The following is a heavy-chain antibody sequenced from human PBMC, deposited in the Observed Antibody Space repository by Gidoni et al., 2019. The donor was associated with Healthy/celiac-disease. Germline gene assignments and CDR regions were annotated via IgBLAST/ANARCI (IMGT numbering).Heavy chain of an antibody. CDR3: AKDGAGYCSSTSCYDY. CDR2: ISGSGGST. J-gene: IGHJ4*02. V-gene: IGHV3-23*01. D-gene: IGHD2-2*01. CDR1: GFPLSSHA. Sequence: EVQLLESGGGLVQPGGSLIRPCAASGFPLSSHAMIWVRQAPGKGLGWVSAISGSGGSTYYADSVKGRFTISRDNSKNTLYLQMNSLRAEDTAVYYCAKDGAGYCSSTSCYDYWGQGTLVTVSS.